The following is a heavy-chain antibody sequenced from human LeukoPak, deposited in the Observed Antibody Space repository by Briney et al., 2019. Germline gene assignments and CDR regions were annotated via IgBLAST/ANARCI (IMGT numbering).Heavy chain of an antibody. CDR1: GFTFSDYY. D-gene: IGHD4-11*01. Sequence: PGGSLRLSCTASGFTFSDYYMSWVRQAPGKGLEWVSYIGDFGDTIYYADSVKGRFTVSRDNVKKSVSLQMNSLRAEDTAVYYCTRLQAGNWGPGTLVTVSS. CDR3: TRLQAGN. CDR2: IGDFGDTI. J-gene: IGHJ4*02. V-gene: IGHV3-11*01.